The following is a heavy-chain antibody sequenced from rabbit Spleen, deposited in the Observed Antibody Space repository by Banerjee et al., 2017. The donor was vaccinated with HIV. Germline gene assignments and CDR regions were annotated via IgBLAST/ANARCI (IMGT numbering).Heavy chain of an antibody. CDR3: GTSPDNLYFRDKL. Sequence: QEQLEESGGDLVKPGASLTLTCTASGVDFSSSYWICWVRQAPGKGLEWIACIYAGSAGTTDYASWAKGRFTISKTSSTTVTLQMTSLTAADTATYFCGTSPDNLYFRDKLWGQGTLVTVS. D-gene: IGHD3-1*01. V-gene: IGHV1S45*01. CDR2: IYAGSAGTT. CDR1: GVDFSSSYW. J-gene: IGHJ3*01.